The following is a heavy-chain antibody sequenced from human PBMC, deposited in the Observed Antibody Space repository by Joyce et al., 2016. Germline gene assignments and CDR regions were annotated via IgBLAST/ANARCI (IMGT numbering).Heavy chain of an antibody. CDR2: ICASVSRI. CDR1: GFTFSSYS. Sequence: QLVESGGGLVKPGGSLRPSCAASGFTFSSYSMNWVRQAPGKGLEGLSPICASVSRIYYTGSVNGRCTISGDNAKNSLCLQLNGLRAEDTAGYYCARVVRGFCSGGSCYIDHWGQGILVTVSS. D-gene: IGHD2-15*01. CDR3: ARVVRGFCSGGSCYIDH. V-gene: IGHV3-21*02. J-gene: IGHJ4*02.